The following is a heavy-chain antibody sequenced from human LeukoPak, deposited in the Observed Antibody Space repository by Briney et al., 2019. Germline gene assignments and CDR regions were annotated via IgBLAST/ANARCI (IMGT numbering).Heavy chain of an antibody. V-gene: IGHV1-69*05. J-gene: IGHJ3*02. CDR2: IIPIFGTA. CDR3: AREFPPTTVTSSAFAI. Sequence: ASVKVSCKASGGTFSSYAISWVRHAPGQGLEWMGGIIPIFGTANYAQKFQGRVTITTDESTSTAYMELSSLRSEGTAVYYCAREFPPTTVTSSAFAIWGQGTMVTVSS. D-gene: IGHD4-17*01. CDR1: GGTFSSYA.